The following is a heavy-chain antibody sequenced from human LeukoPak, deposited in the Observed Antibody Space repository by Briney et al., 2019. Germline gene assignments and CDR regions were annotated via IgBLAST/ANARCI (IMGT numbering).Heavy chain of an antibody. D-gene: IGHD6-6*01. V-gene: IGHV3-30*18. CDR2: ISYDGSNK. Sequence: GGSLRLSCAASGFTFSSYGMHWVRQAPGKGLEWGPVISYDGSNKYYADSVKGRFTISRDNSKNTLYLQMNNLRAEDTAVYYCAKDMAYSSSLAEDYWGQGTLVTVSS. CDR3: AKDMAYSSSLAEDY. CDR1: GFTFSSYG. J-gene: IGHJ4*02.